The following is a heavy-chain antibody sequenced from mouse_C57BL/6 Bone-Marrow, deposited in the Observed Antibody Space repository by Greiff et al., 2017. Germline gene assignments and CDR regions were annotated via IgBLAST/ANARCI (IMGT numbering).Heavy chain of an antibody. CDR3: ATAYYSNYGFAY. CDR1: GFSLTSYG. V-gene: IGHV2-5*01. Sequence: VKLVESGPGLVQPSQSLSITCTVSGFSLTSYGVHWVRQSPLKGLEWLGVIWRGGSTDYNAAFMSRLSITKDNSKSQVFFKMNSLQADDTAIYYCATAYYSNYGFAYWGQGTLVTVSA. D-gene: IGHD2-5*01. CDR2: IWRGGST. J-gene: IGHJ3*01.